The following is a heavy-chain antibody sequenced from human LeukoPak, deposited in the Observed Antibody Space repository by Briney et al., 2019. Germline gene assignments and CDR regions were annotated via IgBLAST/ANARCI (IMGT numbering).Heavy chain of an antibody. D-gene: IGHD3-22*01. J-gene: IGHJ5*02. V-gene: IGHV4-59*01. Sequence: SETLSLTWTVSGASISSYYWSWIRQPPGKGLEWIGYIYYSGSTNYNPSLKSRVTISVDTSKNQFSLKLSSVTAADTAVYYCARTYYDSGGNWFDPWGQGTLVTVSS. CDR1: GASISSYY. CDR2: IYYSGST. CDR3: ARTYYDSGGNWFDP.